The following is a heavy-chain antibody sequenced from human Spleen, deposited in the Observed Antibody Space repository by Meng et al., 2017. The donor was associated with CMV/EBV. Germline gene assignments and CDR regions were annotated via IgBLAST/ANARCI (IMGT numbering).Heavy chain of an antibody. V-gene: IGHV3-23*03. CDR1: GFTFSSYA. J-gene: IGHJ4*02. CDR2: IYSGGSST. D-gene: IGHD5-18*01. CDR3: AKDRGYSYGYVFDY. Sequence: GESLKISCAASGFTFSSYAMSWVRQAPGKGLEWVSVIYSGGSSTYYADSVKGRFTISRDNSKNTLYLQMNSLRAEDTAVYYCAKDRGYSYGYVFDYWGQGTLVTVSS.